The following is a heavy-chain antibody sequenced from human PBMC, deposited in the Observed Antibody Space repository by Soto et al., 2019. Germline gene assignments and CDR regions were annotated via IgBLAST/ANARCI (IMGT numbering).Heavy chain of an antibody. V-gene: IGHV4-34*01. CDR3: AGGTLTATTATDY. D-gene: IGHD1-1*01. CDR1: GGTLNGYY. J-gene: IGHJ4*02. Sequence: SETLSLTCAVYGGTLNGYYWRWIRQPPGRGLEWIGEIDQSRGTNYNPSLKSRVSISLDTSNNHFSLKLRSVAAADSAVYYCAGGTLTATTATDYWGQGSLVTVSS. CDR2: IDQSRGT.